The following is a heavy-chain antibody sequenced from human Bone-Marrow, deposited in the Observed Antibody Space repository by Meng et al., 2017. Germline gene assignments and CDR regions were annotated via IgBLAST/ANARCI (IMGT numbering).Heavy chain of an antibody. V-gene: IGHV4-4*02. Sequence: QVQLQESGPGLVKPSGTPSLTCTVPGDSISSDIWWSWVRQPPGKGLEWIGEVYHRGDTNYNPSLKSRVDISVDKSKNQFYLSLFSVTAADTAVYYCGRDQGRELINHWGQGTLVTVSS. D-gene: IGHD1-7*01. CDR3: GRDQGRELINH. CDR2: VYHRGDT. J-gene: IGHJ4*02. CDR1: GDSISSDIW.